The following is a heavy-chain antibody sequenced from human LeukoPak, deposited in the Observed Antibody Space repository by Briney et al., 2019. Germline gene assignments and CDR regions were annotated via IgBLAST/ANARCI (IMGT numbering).Heavy chain of an antibody. CDR1: GFTFSSYG. J-gene: IGHJ4*02. CDR3: AKEPRGTIFGVAIKRSYYFDY. D-gene: IGHD3-3*01. Sequence: TGGSLRLSCAASGFTFSSYGMHWVRQAPGKGLEWVAVISYDGSNKYYADSVKGRFTISRDNSKNTLYLQMNSLRAEDTAVYYCAKEPRGTIFGVAIKRSYYFDYWGQGTLVTVSS. V-gene: IGHV3-30*18. CDR2: ISYDGSNK.